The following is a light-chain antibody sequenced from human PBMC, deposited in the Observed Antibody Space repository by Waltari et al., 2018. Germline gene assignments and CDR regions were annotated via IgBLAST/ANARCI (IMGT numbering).Light chain of an antibody. V-gene: IGKV2-30*02. CDR3: MQATNWPLT. Sequence: DVVMTQSPLSLPVSLGQPASISCRSSQSLVHTDGHTYLNWFQQRPGQSPRRLSYKVSNRDSGVPDRCSGSGSDTAFTLKISRVEAEDVGIYYCMQATNWPLTFGQGTKVEIQ. J-gene: IGKJ1*01. CDR2: KVS. CDR1: QSLVHTDGHTY.